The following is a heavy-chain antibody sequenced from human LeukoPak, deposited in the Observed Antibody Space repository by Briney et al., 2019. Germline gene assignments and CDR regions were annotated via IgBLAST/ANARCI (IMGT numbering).Heavy chain of an antibody. CDR3: ARGIRGLFDY. Sequence: ASVKVSCKASGGTFSSYAISWVRQAPGQGLEWMGRIIPILGIANYAQKFQGRVTITADKSTSTAYMELSSLRSEDTAVYHCARGIRGLFDYWGQGTLVTVSS. J-gene: IGHJ4*02. CDR1: GGTFSSYA. CDR2: IIPILGIA. V-gene: IGHV1-69*04. D-gene: IGHD4-17*01.